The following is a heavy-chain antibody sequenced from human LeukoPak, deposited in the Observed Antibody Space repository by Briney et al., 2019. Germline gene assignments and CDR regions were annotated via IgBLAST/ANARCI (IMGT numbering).Heavy chain of an antibody. CDR3: ARVGDSCYDLSDY. CDR2: IIPILGIA. Sequence: SVKVSCKASGYTFSSYAISWVRQAPGQGLEWMGRIIPILGIANYAQKFQGRVTITADTSTSTAYMELSSLRSEDTAVYYCARVGDSCYDLSDYWGQGTLVTVSS. J-gene: IGHJ4*02. D-gene: IGHD5-12*01. CDR1: GYTFSSYA. V-gene: IGHV1-69*04.